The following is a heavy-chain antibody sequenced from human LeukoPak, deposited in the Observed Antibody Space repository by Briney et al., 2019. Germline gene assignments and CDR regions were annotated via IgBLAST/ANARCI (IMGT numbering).Heavy chain of an antibody. J-gene: IGHJ4*02. CDR1: GFSFSGYW. V-gene: IGHV3-7*03. Sequence: GGSLRLSCAASGFSFSGYWMTWVRQAPGKGLEWVANIKQDGSGTSYVTSVRGRFTISRDNAKNSLYLQMNNLRVEDTAVYFCAREEVKSFDNWGQGTLVTVSS. CDR2: IKQDGSGT. CDR3: AREEVKSFDN.